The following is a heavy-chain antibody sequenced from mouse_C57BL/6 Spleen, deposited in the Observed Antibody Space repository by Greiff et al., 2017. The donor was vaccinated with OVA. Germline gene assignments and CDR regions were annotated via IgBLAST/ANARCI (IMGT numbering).Heavy chain of an antibody. J-gene: IGHJ3*01. Sequence: VQLQQPGAELVKPGASVKMSCKASGYTFTSYWITWVKQRPGQGLEWIGDIYPGSGSTNYNEKFKSKATLTVDTSSSTAYMQLSCLTSEDSAVYDGARYDYGGAWFAYWGQGTLVTVSA. D-gene: IGHD2-4*01. V-gene: IGHV1-55*01. CDR3: ARYDYGGAWFAY. CDR1: GYTFTSYW. CDR2: IYPGSGST.